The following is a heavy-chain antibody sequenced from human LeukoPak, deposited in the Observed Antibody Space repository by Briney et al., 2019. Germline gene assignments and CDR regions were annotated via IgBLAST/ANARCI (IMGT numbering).Heavy chain of an antibody. V-gene: IGHV4-59*08. Sequence: SETRSLTCTVSGSSINRYYWSWIRQPPGKGLEWIGYVYYSGSTSYNPSLRGRVTTSVKTSKNQFFLKLSSVTAADTAIYYCARHCGSTSCYGTPIFDYWGQGILVTVSS. CDR1: GSSINRYY. D-gene: IGHD2-2*01. J-gene: IGHJ4*02. CDR2: VYYSGST. CDR3: ARHCGSTSCYGTPIFDY.